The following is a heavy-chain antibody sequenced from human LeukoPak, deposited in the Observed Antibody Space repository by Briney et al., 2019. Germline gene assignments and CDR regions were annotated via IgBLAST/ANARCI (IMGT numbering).Heavy chain of an antibody. J-gene: IGHJ5*02. CDR3: IVFGDSNH. D-gene: IGHD4-17*01. CDR2: ISGSSSTI. V-gene: IGHV3-48*01. CDR1: GFSFNSDW. Sequence: GGSLRLSCAASGFSFNSDWMDWVRQAPGKGLEWGSYISGSSSTIYYADSVKGRFTISRDTSKNTLYLQINSLRVEDTAVYYCIVFGDSNHWGQGTLVTVSS.